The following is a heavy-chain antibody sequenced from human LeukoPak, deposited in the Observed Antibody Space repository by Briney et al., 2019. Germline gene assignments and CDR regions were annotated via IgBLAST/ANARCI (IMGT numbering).Heavy chain of an antibody. CDR3: ARDLDSSGRDY. V-gene: IGHV4-39*07. CDR2: IYYSGRT. Sequence: PSETLSLTCTVSGGSLSTSSYFWGWIRQPPGKGLEWIGSIYYSGRTYYNPSLKSRVTISVDTSKNQFSLKLSSVTAADTAVYYCARDLDSSGRDYWGQGVLVTVS. CDR1: GGSLSTSSYF. J-gene: IGHJ4*02. D-gene: IGHD3-22*01.